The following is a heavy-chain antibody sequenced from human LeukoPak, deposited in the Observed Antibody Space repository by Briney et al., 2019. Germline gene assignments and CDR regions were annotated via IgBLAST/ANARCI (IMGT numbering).Heavy chain of an antibody. CDR1: GGSISTYH. J-gene: IGHJ6*03. CDR2: IYTSGST. V-gene: IGHV4-4*08. Sequence: SETLSLTCTVSGGSISTYHWSWIRQPPGKGLEWIGYIYTSGSTVYNPSLNSRATISVEKSKNQFSLKLSSVTAAYTAVYYCARRITYMDVWGNGTTVTVSS. D-gene: IGHD2-15*01. CDR3: ARRITYMDV.